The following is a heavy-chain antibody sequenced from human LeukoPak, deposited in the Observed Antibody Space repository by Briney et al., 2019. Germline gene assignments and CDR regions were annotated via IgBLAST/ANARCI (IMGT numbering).Heavy chain of an antibody. J-gene: IGHJ4*02. D-gene: IGHD1-20*01. V-gene: IGHV1-46*01. CDR1: GYTFTNYY. CDR2: TNPSGGGT. CDR3: ARDITGTTPSDY. Sequence: GASVKVSCKASGYTFTNYYMHWVRQAPGQGLEWMGITNPSGGGTTYAQKFQGRVTMTRDTSTSTVFMELSSLTSDDTAVYYCARDITGTTPSDYWGQGTLVTVSS.